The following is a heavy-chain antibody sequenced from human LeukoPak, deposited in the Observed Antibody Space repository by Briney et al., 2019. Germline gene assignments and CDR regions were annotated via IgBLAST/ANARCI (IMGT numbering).Heavy chain of an antibody. CDR3: ARSSVGATASYYFDY. CDR2: IYHSGST. V-gene: IGHV4-38-2*01. CDR1: GYSISSDYY. D-gene: IGHD1-26*01. J-gene: IGHJ4*02. Sequence: PSETLSLTCAVSGYSISSDYYWGCIRQPPGKGLEWIGSIYHSGSTYYNPSLKSRVTMSVDTSKNQFSLKLSSVTAADTAMYYCARSSVGATASYYFDYWGQGTLVTVSA.